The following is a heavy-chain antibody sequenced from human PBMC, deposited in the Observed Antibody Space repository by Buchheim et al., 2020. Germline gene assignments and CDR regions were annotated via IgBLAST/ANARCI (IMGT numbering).Heavy chain of an antibody. D-gene: IGHD3-10*01. Sequence: QVQLVESGGGVVQPGRSLRLSCAASGFTFSSYGMHWVRQAPGKGLEWVAVISYDGSNKYYADSVKGRFTISRDNSKNTLYLQMSSLRAEDTAVYYCAKALLWFGELSVYGMDVWGQGT. V-gene: IGHV3-30*18. CDR2: ISYDGSNK. J-gene: IGHJ6*02. CDR3: AKALLWFGELSVYGMDV. CDR1: GFTFSSYG.